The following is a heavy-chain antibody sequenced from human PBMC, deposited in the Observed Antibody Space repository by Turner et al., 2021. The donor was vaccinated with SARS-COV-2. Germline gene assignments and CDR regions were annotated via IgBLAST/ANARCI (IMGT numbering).Heavy chain of an antibody. CDR1: GFTFSSYG. D-gene: IGHD3-3*01. CDR2: IWYDGSNK. V-gene: IGHV3-33*01. Sequence: QVQLVESGGGVVQPGRSRSLPCPASGFTFSSYGMHWVRQAPGKGLEWVAVIWYDGSNKYYADSVKGRFTSSRDKSKNTLYLQMNSLRAEDTAVYYCARERRFGVVNPYYFDYWGQGTLVTVSS. CDR3: ARERRFGVVNPYYFDY. J-gene: IGHJ4*02.